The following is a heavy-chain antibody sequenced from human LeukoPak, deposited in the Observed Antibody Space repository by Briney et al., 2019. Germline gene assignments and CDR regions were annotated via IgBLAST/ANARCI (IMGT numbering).Heavy chain of an antibody. Sequence: GGSLRLSCAASGFTLSNYGMSWVRQAPGKGLEWVSAMSGSAGTTYYADSVKGRFTISRDNSKNTLYLQMNSLRVEDTAVYYCARERSGTTSYYFDYWGQGTLVTVSS. CDR3: ARERSGTTSYYFDY. J-gene: IGHJ4*02. V-gene: IGHV3-23*01. D-gene: IGHD1-7*01. CDR2: MSGSAGTT. CDR1: GFTLSNYG.